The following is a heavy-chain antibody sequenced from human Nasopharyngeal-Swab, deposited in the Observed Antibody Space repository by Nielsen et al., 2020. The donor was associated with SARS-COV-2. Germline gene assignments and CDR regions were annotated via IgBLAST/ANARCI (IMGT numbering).Heavy chain of an antibody. J-gene: IGHJ4*02. CDR3: ARKYCNGDCYFDY. CDR2: IHHSGNT. Sequence: SETLSLTCAVSGGSISSGFYSWSWIRPPPGKGLEWIGYIHHSGNTYYNPSPKSRVTISVDRSKNQFSLRLSSVTAADTAVYYCARKYCNGDCYFDYWGQGTLVTVSS. CDR1: GGSISSGFYS. D-gene: IGHD2-21*02. V-gene: IGHV4-30-2*01.